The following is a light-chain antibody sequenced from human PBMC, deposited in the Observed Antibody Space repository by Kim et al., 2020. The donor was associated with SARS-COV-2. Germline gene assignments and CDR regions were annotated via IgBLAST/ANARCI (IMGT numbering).Light chain of an antibody. CDR2: DVN. Sequence: QSALSQPASVSGSPGQSISISCTGTSTYIGAYNYVSWYQQHPGKAPKLMIYDVNKRPSGVSARFSGFKSGNTASLIISGLLPEDEADYFCNSYTISSTLVFGGGTQLTVL. J-gene: IGLJ2*01. CDR3: NSYTISSTLV. V-gene: IGLV2-14*03. CDR1: STYIGAYNY.